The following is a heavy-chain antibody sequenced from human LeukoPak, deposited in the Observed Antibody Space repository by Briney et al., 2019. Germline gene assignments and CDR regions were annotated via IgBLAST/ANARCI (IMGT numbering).Heavy chain of an antibody. J-gene: IGHJ6*02. CDR2: IYYSGST. CDR1: GGSISGSSYY. V-gene: IGHV4-39*07. Sequence: ETLSLTCTVSGGSISGSSYYWGWIRQPPGKGLEWIGSIYYSGSTYYNPSLKSRVTISVDTSKNQFSLKLSSVTAADTAVYYCATVEMATIAPYYYYGMDVWGQGTTVTVSS. D-gene: IGHD5-24*01. CDR3: ATVEMATIAPYYYYGMDV.